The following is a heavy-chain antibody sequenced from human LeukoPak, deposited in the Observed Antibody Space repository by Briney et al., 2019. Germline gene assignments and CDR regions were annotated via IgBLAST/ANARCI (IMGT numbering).Heavy chain of an antibody. D-gene: IGHD6-13*01. Sequence: PGGSLRLSCAASGFTFSSSAMNWVRQAPGRGLDWVSASGTDGYTYYAASVKGRFTISRDNSKNTLYLQMTSLRAEDTAIYYCAKKTPGTHPFDYWGQGTLVTVSP. CDR2: SGTDGYT. V-gene: IGHV3-23*01. CDR1: GFTFSSSA. CDR3: AKKTPGTHPFDY. J-gene: IGHJ4*02.